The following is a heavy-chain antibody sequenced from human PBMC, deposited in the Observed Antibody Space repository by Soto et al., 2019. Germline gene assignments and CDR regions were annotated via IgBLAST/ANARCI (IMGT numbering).Heavy chain of an antibody. CDR3: ARDRTLLGYSSSEGFDP. CDR1: GGTFSSYA. CDR2: IIPIFGTA. J-gene: IGHJ5*02. V-gene: IGHV1-69*13. Sequence: ASVKVSCKASGGTFSSYAISWVRQAPGQGLEWMGGIIPIFGTANYAQKFQGRVTITADESTSTAYMELSSLRSEDTAVYYCARDRTLLGYSSSEGFDPWGQGTLVTVSS. D-gene: IGHD6-6*01.